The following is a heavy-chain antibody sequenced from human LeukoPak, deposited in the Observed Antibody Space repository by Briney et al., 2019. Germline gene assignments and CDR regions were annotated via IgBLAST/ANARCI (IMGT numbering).Heavy chain of an antibody. CDR3: ARESAVTTDAFDI. J-gene: IGHJ3*02. Sequence: ASQTLSLTCAVSGGSISSGGYSWSWIRQPPGKGLEWIGHIYHSGSTYYNPSLKSRVTISVDRSKNQFSLKLSSVTAADTAVYYCARESAVTTDAFDIWGQGTMVTVSS. D-gene: IGHD4-11*01. V-gene: IGHV4-30-2*01. CDR1: GGSISSGGYS. CDR2: IYHSGST.